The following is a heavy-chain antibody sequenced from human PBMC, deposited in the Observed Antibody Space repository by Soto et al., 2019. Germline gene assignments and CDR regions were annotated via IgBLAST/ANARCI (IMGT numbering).Heavy chain of an antibody. J-gene: IGHJ4*02. CDR1: GFTFSSYS. CDR3: ARYNWNDRGFDY. V-gene: IGHV3-48*02. Sequence: GALRLSCVSSGFTFSSYSMNWVRQAPGTGLEWVSYIGSSSSTIFYSDSVKGRFTISRDNAKNSLYLQMNSLRDEDTAVYYCARYNWNDRGFDYWGRGTVVTVSS. CDR2: IGSSSSTI. D-gene: IGHD1-20*01.